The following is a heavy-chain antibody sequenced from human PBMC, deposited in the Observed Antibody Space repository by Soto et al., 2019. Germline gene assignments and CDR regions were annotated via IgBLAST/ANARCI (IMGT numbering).Heavy chain of an antibody. Sequence: ASVKVSCKASGYAFTTYGVSWVRQAPGQGLEWMGWISTYNDKRAYAQKFQGRVTMTTDTSTSTAYMELRSLGSDDTAVYYCARDFHCSGGRCYDCFDPWGQGTLVTVSS. CDR2: ISTYNDKR. J-gene: IGHJ5*02. D-gene: IGHD2-15*01. CDR3: ARDFHCSGGRCYDCFDP. V-gene: IGHV1-18*01. CDR1: GYAFTTYG.